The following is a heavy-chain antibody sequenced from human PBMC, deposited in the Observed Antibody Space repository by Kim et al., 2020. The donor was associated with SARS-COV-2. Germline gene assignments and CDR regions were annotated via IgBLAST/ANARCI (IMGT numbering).Heavy chain of an antibody. V-gene: IGHV3-33*05. CDR1: GFTFSSYG. D-gene: IGHD3-22*01. CDR3: AIITMIVVAAEGAFDI. CDR2: ISYDGSNK. J-gene: IGHJ3*02. Sequence: GGSLRLSCAASGFTFSSYGMHWVRQAPGKGLEWVAVISYDGSNKYYADSVKGRFTISRDNSKNTLYLQMNSLRAEDTAVYYCAIITMIVVAAEGAFDIWG.